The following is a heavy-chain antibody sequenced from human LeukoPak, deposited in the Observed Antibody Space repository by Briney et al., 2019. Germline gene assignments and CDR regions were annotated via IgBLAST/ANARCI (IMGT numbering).Heavy chain of an antibody. Sequence: PSETLSLTCAVSGYSITSSTWWGWTRQPPGKGLEWIGYIYYTGITYYNPSLQSRVTMSVDTSKNQFSLRLTSVTAVDTAVYYCATKPNSEYYFDYWGRGTLVTVSS. CDR3: ATKPNSEYYFDY. J-gene: IGHJ4*02. CDR1: GYSITSSTW. V-gene: IGHV4-28*01. D-gene: IGHD3-10*01. CDR2: IYYTGIT.